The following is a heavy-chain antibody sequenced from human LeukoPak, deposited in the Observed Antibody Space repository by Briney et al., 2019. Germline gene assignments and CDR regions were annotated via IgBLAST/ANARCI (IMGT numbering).Heavy chain of an antibody. V-gene: IGHV3-23*01. J-gene: IGHJ4*02. CDR3: AKLGQGVDTGLN. CDR2: ISGSGGST. D-gene: IGHD5-18*01. Sequence: GGSLRLSCAASGFTFSSYAMSWFRQAPGKGLEWVSAISGSGGSTYYADSVKGRFTISRDNSKNTLYLQMNSLRAEDTAVYYCAKLGQGVDTGLNWGQGTLVTVSS. CDR1: GFTFSSYA.